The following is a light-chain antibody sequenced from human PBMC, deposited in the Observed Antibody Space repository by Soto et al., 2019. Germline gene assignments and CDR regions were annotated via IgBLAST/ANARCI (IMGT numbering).Light chain of an antibody. CDR1: QSITNR. CDR3: QQYGGMWA. J-gene: IGKJ1*01. CDR2: DAS. V-gene: IGKV1-5*01. Sequence: DIQMTQSPSTLSASVGDRVTITCRASQSITNRLAWYQQKPGEAPKVLIYDASSLESGVPSRFSGSGSGTEFILTISSLEPDDFATYYCQQYGGMWALGQGTKVDI.